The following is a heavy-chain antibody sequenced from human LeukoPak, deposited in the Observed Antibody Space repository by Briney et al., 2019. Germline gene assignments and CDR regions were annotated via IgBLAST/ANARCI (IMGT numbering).Heavy chain of an antibody. CDR1: GGSISGYY. J-gene: IGHJ3*02. D-gene: IGHD1-26*01. V-gene: IGHV4-59*01. Sequence: PSETLSLTCTVSGGSISGYYWNWIRQPPGKGLEWIGYILDSGSTNYNPSLKSRVTVSVDTSKKQFSLKLSSVTAADTAVYYCAREAWDLLLNDAFDIWGQGTMVTVSS. CDR3: AREAWDLLLNDAFDI. CDR2: ILDSGST.